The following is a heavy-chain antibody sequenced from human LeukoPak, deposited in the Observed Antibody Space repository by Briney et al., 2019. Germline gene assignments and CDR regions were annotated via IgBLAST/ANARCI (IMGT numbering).Heavy chain of an antibody. J-gene: IGHJ6*03. D-gene: IGHD3-9*01. CDR2: IDHDGTDT. CDR3: TRGGFDHNMDV. CDR1: GFTLSSYW. Sequence: GGSLRLSCAASGFTLSSYWMHWVRQAPGTGLVWVSYIDHDGTDTKYADSMRGRFTVSRDNAKNTLYLQMNSLRAEDTAVYYCTRGGFDHNMDVWGKGTTVAVSS. V-gene: IGHV3-74*01.